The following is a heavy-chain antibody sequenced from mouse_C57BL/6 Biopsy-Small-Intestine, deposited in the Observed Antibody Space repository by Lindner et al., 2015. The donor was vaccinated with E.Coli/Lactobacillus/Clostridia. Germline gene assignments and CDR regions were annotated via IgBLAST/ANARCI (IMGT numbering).Heavy chain of an antibody. CDR2: IHPGDGTT. CDR3: ARASSTVFDTSNWFDP. J-gene: IGHJ4*01. Sequence: SVKVSCKASGYTFTTYYMHWVRQAPGQGLEWMAMIHPGDGTTSYAHKFQGRVTITTDTSTDTVYMELRSLTSEDTAVYFCARASSTVFDTSNWFDPWGQGTLVTVSS. D-gene: IGHD4-1*01. V-gene: IGHV1S12*01. CDR1: GYTFTTYY.